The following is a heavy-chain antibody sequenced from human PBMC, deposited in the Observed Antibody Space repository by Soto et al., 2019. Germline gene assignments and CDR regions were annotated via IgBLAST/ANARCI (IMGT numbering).Heavy chain of an antibody. CDR3: ARAVLLSGVDY. CDR1: GGSISRGGYS. J-gene: IGHJ4*02. V-gene: IGHV4-30-2*01. CDR2: IYHSGSA. D-gene: IGHD1-26*01. Sequence: SLPCAVSGGSISRGGYSWNWIRQPPGKGLEWIGYIYHSGSAYYNPSLKSRVTISVDRSKSQFSLKLSSVTAADTAVYYCARAVLLSGVDYWGQVTLVTVSS.